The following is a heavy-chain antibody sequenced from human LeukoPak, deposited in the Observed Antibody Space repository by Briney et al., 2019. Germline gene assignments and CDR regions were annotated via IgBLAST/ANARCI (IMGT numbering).Heavy chain of an antibody. CDR1: GFTFSSYA. D-gene: IGHD3-22*01. CDR3: ARARYYDSSPYFDY. J-gene: IGHJ4*02. Sequence: PGGSLRLSCAASGFTFSSYAMHWVRQAPGKGLEWVAVISYDGSNKYYADSVKGRFTISRDNSKNTLYLQMNSLRAEDTAVYYCARARYYDSSPYFDYWGQGTLVTVSS. CDR2: ISYDGSNK. V-gene: IGHV3-30*04.